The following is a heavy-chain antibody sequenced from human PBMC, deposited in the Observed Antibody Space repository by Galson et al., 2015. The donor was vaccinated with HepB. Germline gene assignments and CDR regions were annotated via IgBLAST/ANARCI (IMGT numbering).Heavy chain of an antibody. CDR2: ISYEGSQK. V-gene: IGHV3-30-3*01. Sequence: SLRLSCAASGFTFSSYAMHWVRQAPGKGLEWVAVISYEGSQKYYADPVKGRFTISRDNSKNTLYLQMNSLRAEDTAVYYCARGGEYSYGGREVYFDYWGQGTLGTVSS. CDR1: GFTFSSYA. J-gene: IGHJ4*02. D-gene: IGHD5-18*01. CDR3: ARGGEYSYGGREVYFDY.